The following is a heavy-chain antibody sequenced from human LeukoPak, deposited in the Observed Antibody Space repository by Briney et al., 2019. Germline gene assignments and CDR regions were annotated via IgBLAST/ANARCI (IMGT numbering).Heavy chain of an antibody. D-gene: IGHD6-6*01. Sequence: ASVKVSCKASGYTFTSYGISWVRQAPGQGLEWMGWISAYNGNTNYAQKLQGRVTMTTDTSTSTAYMELRSLRSDDTAVYYCARCRSSSSISVYWYFDLWGRGTLVTVSS. J-gene: IGHJ2*01. CDR3: ARCRSSSSISVYWYFDL. V-gene: IGHV1-18*01. CDR2: ISAYNGNT. CDR1: GYTFTSYG.